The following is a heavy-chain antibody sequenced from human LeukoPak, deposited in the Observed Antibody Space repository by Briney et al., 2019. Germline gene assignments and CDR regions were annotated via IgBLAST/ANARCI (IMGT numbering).Heavy chain of an antibody. J-gene: IGHJ4*02. Sequence: GGSLRLSCAASGFTFSSYGMHWVRQAPGKGLEWVAVMSYDGTNKYYADSVKGRFTISRDNSKNTLYLQMDSLRAEDTAVYYCAKYRFGRYYFDYWGQGTLVTVSA. D-gene: IGHD3/OR15-3a*01. CDR1: GFTFSSYG. CDR2: MSYDGTNK. V-gene: IGHV3-30*18. CDR3: AKYRFGRYYFDY.